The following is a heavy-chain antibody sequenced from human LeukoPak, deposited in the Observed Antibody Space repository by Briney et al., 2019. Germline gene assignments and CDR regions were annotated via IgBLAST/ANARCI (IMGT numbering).Heavy chain of an antibody. CDR2: IYYSGST. Sequence: PSETLSLTCTVSGGSISSYYWSWIRQPPGKGLEWIGYIYYSGSTNYNPSLKSRVTISVDTSKNQFSLKLSSVTAAGTAVYYCARLRDDAFDIWGQGTMVTVSS. CDR3: ARLRDDAFDI. V-gene: IGHV4-59*08. CDR1: GGSISSYY. D-gene: IGHD4-17*01. J-gene: IGHJ3*02.